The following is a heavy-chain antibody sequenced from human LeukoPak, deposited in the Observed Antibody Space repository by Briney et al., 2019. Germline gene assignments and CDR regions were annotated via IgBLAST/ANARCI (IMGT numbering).Heavy chain of an antibody. J-gene: IGHJ4*02. CDR1: GGFFSVYY. CDR3: ARKWLVSPLFDY. D-gene: IGHD6-19*01. V-gene: IGHV4-34*01. Sequence: PSETLSLTCAVYGGFFSVYYWRWIRQPPGKGLECIGEINHSGSTNYNPSRRSRVTVSVHTSKNKLSLKLSSVTAADTAVYYCARKWLVSPLFDYWGQGTLVTVSS. CDR2: INHSGST.